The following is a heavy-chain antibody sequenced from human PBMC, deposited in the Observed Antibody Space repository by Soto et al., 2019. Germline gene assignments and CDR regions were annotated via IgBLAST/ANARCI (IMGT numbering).Heavy chain of an antibody. V-gene: IGHV3-7*01. CDR3: ARVAGGCTNGVCPPGEYYYYYYMDV. Sequence: GGSLRLSCAASGFTFSSYWMSWVRQAPGKGLEWVANIKQDGSEKYYVDSVKGRFTISRDNAKNSLYLQMNSLRAEDTAVYYCARVAGGCTNGVCPPGEYYYYYYMDVWGKGTTVTVSS. J-gene: IGHJ6*03. CDR1: GFTFSSYW. CDR2: IKQDGSEK. D-gene: IGHD2-8*01.